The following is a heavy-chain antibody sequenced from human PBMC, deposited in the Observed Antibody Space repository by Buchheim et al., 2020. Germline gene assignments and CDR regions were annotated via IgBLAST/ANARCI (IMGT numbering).Heavy chain of an antibody. Sequence: EVQLVDSGGGLVQPGGSLRLSCAASGFTFSRYWMSWVRQAPGKGPEWVANIKRVGSEKYYVDSVTGRFPISRDNAKNSLYLQMNSLRDEDTAVYYCAKYEGYDYGPIDSWGQGTL. V-gene: IGHV3-7*03. D-gene: IGHD5-18*01. CDR2: IKRVGSEK. CDR3: AKYEGYDYGPIDS. J-gene: IGHJ4*02. CDR1: GFTFSRYW.